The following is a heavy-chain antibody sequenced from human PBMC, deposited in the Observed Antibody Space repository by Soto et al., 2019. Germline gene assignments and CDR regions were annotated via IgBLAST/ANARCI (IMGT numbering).Heavy chain of an antibody. D-gene: IGHD6-13*01. CDR2: ISYRGIT. Sequence: QVQLQESGPGLVKPSQTLSLTCTVSGGSFSSGAYHWSWVRQHPGQGLEWIASISYRGITYSNPSLKSRLSMSVDTSKNQFSLNLTSVTAADTAVYHCARMSATGTRCFDPWGQGTLVTVSS. V-gene: IGHV4-31*03. J-gene: IGHJ5*02. CDR1: GGSFSSGAYH. CDR3: ARMSATGTRCFDP.